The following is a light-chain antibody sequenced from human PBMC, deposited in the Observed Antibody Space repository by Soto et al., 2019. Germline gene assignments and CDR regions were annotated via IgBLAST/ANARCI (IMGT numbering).Light chain of an antibody. V-gene: IGKV3-20*01. CDR2: DAS. CDR3: QQYGSSPKT. CDR1: QSVSSY. J-gene: IGKJ1*01. Sequence: EIVMTQSPATLSVSPGGRATLSCRASQSVSSYLAWYQQKPGQAPRLLIYDASNRATGIPARFSGSGSGTDFTLTISRLAREDFAMYYCQQYGSSPKTFGQGTKVDIK.